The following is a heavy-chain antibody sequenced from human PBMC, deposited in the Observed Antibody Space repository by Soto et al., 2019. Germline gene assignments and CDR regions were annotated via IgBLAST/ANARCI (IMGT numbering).Heavy chain of an antibody. CDR3: ARGLDYVVY. V-gene: IGHV4-34*01. CDR1: GGSFSGYY. J-gene: IGHJ4*02. Sequence: QVQLQQWGAGLLKPSETLSLTCAVYGGSFSGYYWNWIRQPPGKGLEWIGEINHSGSTNYNPSLKSRVTISVDTPKNQFSLKLSSVTAADTAVYYCARGLDYVVYWGQGTLVTVSS. CDR2: INHSGST.